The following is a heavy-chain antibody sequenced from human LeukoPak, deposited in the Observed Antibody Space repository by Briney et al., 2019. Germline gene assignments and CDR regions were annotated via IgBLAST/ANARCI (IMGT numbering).Heavy chain of an antibody. J-gene: IGHJ4*02. CDR2: ISGSGGTT. CDR3: ARGRVPAATTSAFDY. Sequence: GGSLRLSCAASGFTFSSYAMSWVRHAPGKGLEWVSSISGSGGTTYYADSVKGRYTISRDNSKNTLYVQMNSLRAEDTAVYYCARGRVPAATTSAFDYWGQGTLVTVSS. CDR1: GFTFSSYA. V-gene: IGHV3-23*01. D-gene: IGHD2-2*01.